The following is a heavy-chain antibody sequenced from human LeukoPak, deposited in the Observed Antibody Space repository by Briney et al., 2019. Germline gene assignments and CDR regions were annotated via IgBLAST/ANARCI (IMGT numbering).Heavy chain of an antibody. CDR2: MNPNSGNT. D-gene: IGHD3-10*01. J-gene: IGHJ5*02. CDR1: GYTFATYD. V-gene: IGHV1-8*01. Sequence: ASVKVSCKASGYTFATYDINWVRQATGQGLEWMGWMNPNSGNTGYAQKFQGRVTMTRNTSISTAYMELSSLRSEDTAVYYCARVGVLLWFGELSFGWFDPWGQGTLVTVSS. CDR3: ARVGVLLWFGELSFGWFDP.